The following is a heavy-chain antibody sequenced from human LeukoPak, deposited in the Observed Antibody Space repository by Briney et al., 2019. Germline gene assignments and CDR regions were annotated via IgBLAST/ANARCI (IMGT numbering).Heavy chain of an antibody. D-gene: IGHD6-19*01. J-gene: IGHJ4*02. CDR2: IIPIFGTA. CDR1: GGTFSSYA. CDR3: ARLAVAGYYFDY. Sequence: SVKVSCKASGGTFSSYAISWVRQAPGQGLEWMGGIIPIFGTANYAQKFQGRVTITADESTSTAYMELSSLRSEDTAVYYCARLAVAGYYFDYWGQGTLVTVSS. V-gene: IGHV1-69*13.